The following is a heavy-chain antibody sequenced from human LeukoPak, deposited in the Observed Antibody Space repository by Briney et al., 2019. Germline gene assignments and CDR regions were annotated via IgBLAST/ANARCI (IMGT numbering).Heavy chain of an antibody. V-gene: IGHV3-7*01. D-gene: IGHD3-22*01. Sequence: GGSLRLSCAASGFTFSSYWMSWVRQAPGKGLEWVANIKQDGSERYYVDSVKGRFTISRDNAKNSLYLQMNSLRAEDTAVYYCARRVYYYDSSGYLDAFDIWGQGTMVTVSS. CDR1: GFTFSSYW. CDR3: ARRVYYYDSSGYLDAFDI. CDR2: IKQDGSER. J-gene: IGHJ3*02.